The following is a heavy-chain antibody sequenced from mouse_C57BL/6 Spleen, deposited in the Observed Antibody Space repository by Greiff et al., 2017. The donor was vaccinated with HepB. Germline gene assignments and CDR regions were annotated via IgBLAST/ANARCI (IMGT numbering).Heavy chain of an antibody. Sequence: DVKLVESGGGLVQPGGSLSLSCAASGFTFTDYYMSWVRQPPGKALEWLGFIRNKANGYTTEYSASVKGRFTISRDNSQSILYLQMNALRAEDSATYYCARYEGILYYFDYWGQGTTLTVSS. CDR3: ARYEGILYYFDY. V-gene: IGHV7-3*01. J-gene: IGHJ2*01. CDR2: IRNKANGYTT. D-gene: IGHD6-1*01. CDR1: GFTFTDYY.